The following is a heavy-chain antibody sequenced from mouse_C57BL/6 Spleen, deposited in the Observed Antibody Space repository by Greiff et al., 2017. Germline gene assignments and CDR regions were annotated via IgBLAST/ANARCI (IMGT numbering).Heavy chain of an antibody. Sequence: DVMLVESGGDLVKPGGSLKLSCAASGFTFSSYGMSWVRQTPDKRLEWVATISSGGSYTYYPDSVKGRFTISRDNAKNTLYLQMSSLKSEDTAMYYCARQGYGSSYWFAYWGQGTLVTVSA. CDR3: ARQGYGSSYWFAY. D-gene: IGHD1-1*01. V-gene: IGHV5-6*02. CDR2: ISSGGSYT. CDR1: GFTFSSYG. J-gene: IGHJ3*01.